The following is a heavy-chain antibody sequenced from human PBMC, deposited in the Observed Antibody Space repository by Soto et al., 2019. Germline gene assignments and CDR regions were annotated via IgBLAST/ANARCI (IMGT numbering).Heavy chain of an antibody. CDR1: GYTFSSYA. V-gene: IGHV1-18*01. CDR3: ERTGPPVDY. CDR2: IITYNGNT. Sequence: QVQLVQSGAEVKKPGASVKVSCKASGYTFSSYAISWVRQAPGQGLEWMGWIITYNGNTNYAQKVQGRVTMTTDTSTTTAYMALRRLRSDDTAVYYCERTGPPVDYWGQGTLVTVSS. D-gene: IGHD4-17*01. J-gene: IGHJ4*02.